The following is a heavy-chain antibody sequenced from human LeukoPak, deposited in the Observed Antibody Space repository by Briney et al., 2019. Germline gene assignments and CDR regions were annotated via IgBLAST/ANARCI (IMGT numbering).Heavy chain of an antibody. Sequence: SSVKVSCKASGGTFSSYTISWVRQAPRQGLEWMGRIIPILGIANYAQKFQGRVTITADKSTSTAYMELSSLRSEDTAVYYCARVGTGYYYGMDVWGQGTTVTVSS. D-gene: IGHD3/OR15-3a*01. CDR1: GGTFSSYT. J-gene: IGHJ6*02. V-gene: IGHV1-69*02. CDR3: ARVGTGYYYGMDV. CDR2: IIPILGIA.